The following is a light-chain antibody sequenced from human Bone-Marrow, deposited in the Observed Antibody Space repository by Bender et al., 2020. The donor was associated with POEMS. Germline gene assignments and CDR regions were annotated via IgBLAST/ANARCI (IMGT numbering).Light chain of an antibody. J-gene: IGLJ2*01. Sequence: QFALTQPASVSGSPGQSITISCTGTSGDVDGYNFVSWYQQHPGKAPKLLIFHVSSRPSGVSNRFSGSKSGDTASLTISGLQAEDEADYYCSSYRRGTTLVVFGGGTKLTVL. V-gene: IGLV2-14*01. CDR2: HVS. CDR1: SGDVDGYNF. CDR3: SSYRRGTTLVV.